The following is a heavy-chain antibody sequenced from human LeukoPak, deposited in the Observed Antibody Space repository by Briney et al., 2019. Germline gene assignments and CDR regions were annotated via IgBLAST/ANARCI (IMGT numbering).Heavy chain of an antibody. D-gene: IGHD6-13*01. CDR1: GFTISSYS. CDR2: IYYSGST. CDR3: AGGIAAASERALDL. V-gene: IGHV4-59*12. Sequence: SETLSLTCTVSGFTISSYSWSWIRQPPGKGLEWIWDIYYSGSTTYNPSPENRGTISVSTTKNQFSLKLTSVTAADAAADYCAGGIAAASERALDLWGQGTTVTVSS. J-gene: IGHJ3*01.